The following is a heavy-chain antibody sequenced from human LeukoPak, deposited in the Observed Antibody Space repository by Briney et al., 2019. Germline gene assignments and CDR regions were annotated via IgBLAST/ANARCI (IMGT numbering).Heavy chain of an antibody. Sequence: SVKVSCKASGGTFSSYATSWVRQAPGQGLEWMGRIIPILGIANYAQKFQGRVTITADKSTSTAYMELSSLRSEDTAVYYCARASPMVRGVINSYYFDYWGQGTLVTVSS. D-gene: IGHD3-10*01. CDR3: ARASPMVRGVINSYYFDY. CDR2: IIPILGIA. CDR1: GGTFSSYA. V-gene: IGHV1-69*04. J-gene: IGHJ4*02.